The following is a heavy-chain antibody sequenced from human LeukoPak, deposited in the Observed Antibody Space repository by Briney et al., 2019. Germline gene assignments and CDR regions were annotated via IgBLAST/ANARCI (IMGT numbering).Heavy chain of an antibody. V-gene: IGHV3-20*04. CDR3: ARGGYYDSSVVY. Sequence: GGSLRLSCAASGFTFDDYGMSWVRQSPGKGLEWVSGINWNGGSTGYADSVKGRFTISRDNAKNSLYLQMNSLRAEDTALYYCARGGYYDSSVVYWGQGTLVTVSS. J-gene: IGHJ4*02. CDR1: GFTFDDYG. CDR2: INWNGGST. D-gene: IGHD3-22*01.